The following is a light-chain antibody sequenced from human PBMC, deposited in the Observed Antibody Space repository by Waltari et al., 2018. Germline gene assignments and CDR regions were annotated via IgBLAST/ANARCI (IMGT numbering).Light chain of an antibody. CDR2: GNS. Sequence: QSVLTQPPSVSGAPGQRVTISCTGSSSNIGAGYDVHWYQQLPGTAPKLLIYGNSNRPSGVPDRFSGSKSGTSASLDITGLQAEDEADYYCQSYDSSLSALFGTGTKVTVL. V-gene: IGLV1-40*01. CDR3: QSYDSSLSAL. J-gene: IGLJ1*01. CDR1: SSNIGAGYD.